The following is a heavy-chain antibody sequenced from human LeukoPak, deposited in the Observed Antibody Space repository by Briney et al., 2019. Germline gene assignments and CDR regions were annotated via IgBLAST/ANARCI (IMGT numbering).Heavy chain of an antibody. D-gene: IGHD4-17*01. Sequence: PSETLSLTCTVSGGSISSSSYYWGWIRQPPGKGLEWIGSIYYSGSTYYNPSLKSRVTISVDTSKNQFSLKLSSVTAADTAVYYCARGRVRELTTVTRAFDLWGRGTLVTVSS. V-gene: IGHV4-39*01. CDR3: ARGRVRELTTVTRAFDL. J-gene: IGHJ2*01. CDR2: IYYSGST. CDR1: GGSISSSSYY.